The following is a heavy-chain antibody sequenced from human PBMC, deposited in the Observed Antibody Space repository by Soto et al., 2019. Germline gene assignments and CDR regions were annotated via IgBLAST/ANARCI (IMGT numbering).Heavy chain of an antibody. V-gene: IGHV3-33*01. CDR1: VFTFSSYG. CDR2: IWYDGSNK. D-gene: IGHD3-3*01. CDR3: ARDCPTGRAGLLYDGMDG. Sequence: PVGSLRLSCASSVFTFSSYGMHCVRHAPGKWLEWVAVIWYDGSNKYYADSVKGRFTISRDNSKNTLYLQMNSLRAEDTAVYYCARDCPTGRAGLLYDGMDGLGQGTTFTGSS. J-gene: IGHJ6*02.